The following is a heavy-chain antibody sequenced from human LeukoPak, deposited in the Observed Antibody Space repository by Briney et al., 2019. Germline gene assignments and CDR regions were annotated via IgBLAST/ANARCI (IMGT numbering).Heavy chain of an antibody. CDR1: GFTVSSNY. CDR2: IYSGGST. CDR3: ARGAVAGPFDY. Sequence: RGSLRLSCAASGFTVSSNYMSWVRQAPGQGLEWVSVIYSGGSTYYADSVKVRFTISRDNSKNTLYLQMNSLRAVDTAVYYCARGAVAGPFDYWGQGTLVTVSS. V-gene: IGHV3-53*01. J-gene: IGHJ4*02. D-gene: IGHD6-19*01.